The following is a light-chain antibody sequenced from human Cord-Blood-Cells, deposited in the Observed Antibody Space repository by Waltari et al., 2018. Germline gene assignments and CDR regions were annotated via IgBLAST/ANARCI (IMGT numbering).Light chain of an antibody. V-gene: IGLV2-14*01. J-gene: IGLJ3*02. CDR2: DVS. CDR3: SSYTSSSTWV. Sequence: QSALTQPASVSRSPGQWITIAGTGTSSDVGGYNYVSWYQQHPGKAPKLMIYDVSKRPSGVSNRFSGSKSGNTASLTISGLQAEDEADYYCSSYTSSSTWVFGGGTKLTVL. CDR1: SSDVGGYNY.